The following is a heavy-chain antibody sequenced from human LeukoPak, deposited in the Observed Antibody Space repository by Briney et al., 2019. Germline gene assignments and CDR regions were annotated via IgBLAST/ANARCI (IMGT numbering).Heavy chain of an antibody. CDR1: GFSFSDSA. CDR3: ARGRPHGNDY. V-gene: IGHV3-74*01. CDR2: IASDGSST. Sequence: PGGSLRLSCVASGFSFSDSAIHWVRQAPGKGLVWVSRIASDGSSTTYADSVKGRFSISRDNAKNTLYLQMNSLRVEDTAVYYCARGRPHGNDYWGQGTLVTVSS. D-gene: IGHD4-23*01. J-gene: IGHJ4*02.